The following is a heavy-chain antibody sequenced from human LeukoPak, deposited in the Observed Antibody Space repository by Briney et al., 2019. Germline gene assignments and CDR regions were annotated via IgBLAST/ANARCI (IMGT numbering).Heavy chain of an antibody. Sequence: ASVKVSCKASGYTFTSYDINWVRQATGQGLEWMVWMNPNSGNTGYAQKFQGRVTMTRNTSISTAYMELSSLRSEDTAVYYCARGDGSSSWDPFDYWGQGTLVTVSS. D-gene: IGHD6-13*01. V-gene: IGHV1-8*01. CDR1: GYTFTSYD. CDR3: ARGDGSSSWDPFDY. CDR2: MNPNSGNT. J-gene: IGHJ4*02.